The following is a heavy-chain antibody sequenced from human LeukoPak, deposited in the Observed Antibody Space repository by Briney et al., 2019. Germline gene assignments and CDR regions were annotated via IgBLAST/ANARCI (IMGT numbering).Heavy chain of an antibody. Sequence: GGSLRLSCAASGFTVSSNYMSWVRQAPGKGLEWVSVSYSGGNTYYADSVKGRFTISRDNSKNTLYLQMNSLRAEDTAVYYCARTVTIGYFDYWGQGTLVTVSS. J-gene: IGHJ4*02. CDR3: ARTVTIGYFDY. CDR2: SYSGGNT. CDR1: GFTVSSNY. V-gene: IGHV3-53*01. D-gene: IGHD3-3*01.